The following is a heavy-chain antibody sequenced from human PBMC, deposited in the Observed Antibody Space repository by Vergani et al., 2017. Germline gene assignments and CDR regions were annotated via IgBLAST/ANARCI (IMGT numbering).Heavy chain of an antibody. CDR1: GFTFSSYA. CDR3: ARDPPITIFGVVIPMYYFDY. CDR2: ISYDGSNK. D-gene: IGHD3-3*01. V-gene: IGHV3-30*01. J-gene: IGHJ4*02. Sequence: QVQLVESGGGVVQPGRSLRLSCAASGFTFSSYAMHWVRQAPGKGLEWVAVISYDGSNKYYADSVKGRFTISRDNSKNTLYLQMNSLRAEDTAVYYCARDPPITIFGVVIPMYYFDYGGQGTLVTVSS.